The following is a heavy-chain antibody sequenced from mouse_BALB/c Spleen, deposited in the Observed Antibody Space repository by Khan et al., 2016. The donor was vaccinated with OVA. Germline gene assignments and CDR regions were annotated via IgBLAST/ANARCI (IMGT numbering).Heavy chain of an antibody. CDR3: ARHCYGGFAY. V-gene: IGHV1-18*01. CDR2: INPNNGGT. CDR1: GYTFTDYI. Sequence: VRLQQSGHELVKPGASVKIPCKASGYTFTDYIIDWVKQSLGESLEWIGDINPNNGGTIYNQKFKGKATLTVDKSSSTAYMELRSLTSEDTAVYYCARHCYGGFAYWGQGTLVTVSA. J-gene: IGHJ3*01. D-gene: IGHD2-12*01.